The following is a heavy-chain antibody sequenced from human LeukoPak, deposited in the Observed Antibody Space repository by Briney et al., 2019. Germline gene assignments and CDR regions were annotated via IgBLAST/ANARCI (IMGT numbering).Heavy chain of an antibody. Sequence: GGSLRLSCAASGFTFSSYWMSWVRQAPGKGLEWVANIKQDGSEKYYVHSVKGRFTISRDNAKNSLYLQMNSLRAEDTAVYYCARVRKDCSGGSCYSFDFDYWGQGTLVTVSS. V-gene: IGHV3-7*01. J-gene: IGHJ4*02. CDR3: ARVRKDCSGGSCYSFDFDY. D-gene: IGHD2-15*01. CDR1: GFTFSSYW. CDR2: IKQDGSEK.